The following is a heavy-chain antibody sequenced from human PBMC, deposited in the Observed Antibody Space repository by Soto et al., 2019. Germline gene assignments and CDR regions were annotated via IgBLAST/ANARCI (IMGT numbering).Heavy chain of an antibody. Sequence: QVQLVQSGAEVKKPGSSVKVSCKASGGTFSSYAISWVRQAPGQGLEWMGGIIPIFGTANYAQKFQGRVTITADESTSTAYMELRSLRSEDRAVYCCQTHRGGDKAMVTWGQGTLVTVSS. J-gene: IGHJ4*02. CDR3: QTHRGGDKAMVT. CDR2: IIPIFGTA. D-gene: IGHD5-18*01. CDR1: GGTFSSYA. V-gene: IGHV1-69*01.